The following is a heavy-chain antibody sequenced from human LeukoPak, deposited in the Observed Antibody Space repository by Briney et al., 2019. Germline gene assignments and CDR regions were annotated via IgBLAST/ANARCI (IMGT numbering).Heavy chain of an antibody. CDR3: AKSLARGDY. Sequence: GGSLRLTCAASEFTFSNYTMHWVRQAPGKGLEWVAVISYDGSNKYYADSVKGRFTISRDNSKNTLYLQMNSLRDEDTAVYYCAKSLARGDYWGQGTLVTVSS. J-gene: IGHJ4*02. D-gene: IGHD3-10*01. CDR2: ISYDGSNK. CDR1: EFTFSNYT. V-gene: IGHV3-30-3*02.